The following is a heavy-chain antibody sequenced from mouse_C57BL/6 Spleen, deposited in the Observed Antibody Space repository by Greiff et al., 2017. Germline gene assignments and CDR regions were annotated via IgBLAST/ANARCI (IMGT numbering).Heavy chain of an antibody. CDR3: ASSGLGLDY. J-gene: IGHJ2*01. CDR1: GYTFTSYW. CDR2: IDPSDSYT. D-gene: IGHD4-1*01. Sequence: QVQLQQSGAELVMPGASVKLSCKASGYTFTSYWMHWVKQRPGQGLEWIGEIDPSDSYTNYNQKFKGKSTLTVDKSSSTAYMQLSSLTSEDSAVYYCASSGLGLDYWGQGTTLTVSS. V-gene: IGHV1-69*01.